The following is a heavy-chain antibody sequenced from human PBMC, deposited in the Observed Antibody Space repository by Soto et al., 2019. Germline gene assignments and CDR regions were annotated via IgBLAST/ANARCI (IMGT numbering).Heavy chain of an antibody. D-gene: IGHD3-9*01. J-gene: IGHJ4*02. CDR1: GYSISSSNW. CDR3: ATDILTGYASFDY. CDR2: INYSGST. Sequence: ETLSLTCAVSGYSISSSNWWGWIRQPPGKGLEWIGYINYSGSTYYNPSLKSRVTMSVDTSKNQFSLKLSSVTAADTAVYYCATDILTGYASFDYWGQGTLVTVSS. V-gene: IGHV4-28*01.